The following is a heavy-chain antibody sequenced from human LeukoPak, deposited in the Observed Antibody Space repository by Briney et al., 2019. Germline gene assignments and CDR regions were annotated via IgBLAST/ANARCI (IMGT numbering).Heavy chain of an antibody. CDR2: IYYRVTS. CDR1: GDSISTYY. V-gene: IGHV4-59*08. Sequence: PSETLSLTCTVSGDSISTYYWSWIRQPPGKGLEWIGYIYYRVTSDYNPSLKSRVTISVDTSKNQFSLKLNSVTAADTAVYFCARYYGSGRDSDHWGQGTLVTVSS. CDR3: ARYYGSGRDSDH. D-gene: IGHD3-10*01. J-gene: IGHJ5*02.